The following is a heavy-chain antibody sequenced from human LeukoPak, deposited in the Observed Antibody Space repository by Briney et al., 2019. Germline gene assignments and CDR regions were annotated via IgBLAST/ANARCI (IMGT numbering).Heavy chain of an antibody. CDR1: GGSFGVYY. CDR2: INHSGST. Sequence: ASETLSLTCAVYGGSFGVYYWSWIRQPPGKGLEWIGEINHSGSTNYNPSLKSRVTISVDTSKNQFSLKLSSVTAADTAVYYCARVKQLVRRNWFDPWGQGTLVTVSS. J-gene: IGHJ5*02. D-gene: IGHD6-6*01. V-gene: IGHV4-34*01. CDR3: ARVKQLVRRNWFDP.